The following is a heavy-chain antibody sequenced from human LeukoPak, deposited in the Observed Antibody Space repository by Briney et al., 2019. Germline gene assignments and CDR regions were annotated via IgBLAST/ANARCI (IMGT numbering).Heavy chain of an antibody. CDR3: AKVGWYGDLAH. CDR1: GFSFGTYG. V-gene: IGHV3-23*01. CDR2: ISGSGVSI. Sequence: GGSLRLSCEGPGFSFGTYGMSWVRHAPGRGLEWVATISGSGVSIYYAESVKDRFSISRDNNENTVTLQMHSLRAEDTALYYCAKVGWYGDLAHWGQGTQVVVSS. D-gene: IGHD3-10*01. J-gene: IGHJ4*02.